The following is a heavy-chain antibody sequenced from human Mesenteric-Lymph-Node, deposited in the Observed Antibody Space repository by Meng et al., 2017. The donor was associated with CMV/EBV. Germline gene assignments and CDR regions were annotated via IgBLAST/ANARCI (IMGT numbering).Heavy chain of an antibody. V-gene: IGHV3-9*01. J-gene: IGHJ6*02. D-gene: IGHD3-10*01. Sequence: GGSLRLSCAASGFTFDDYAMHWVRQAPGKGLEWVSVISWNSGSICYADSVKGRFTISRDNAKNSLYLQMNSLRAEDTALYYCAKDMRSLYGSGSYHYYYGMDVWGQGTTVTVSS. CDR1: GFTFDDYA. CDR3: AKDMRSLYGSGSYHYYYGMDV. CDR2: ISWNSGSI.